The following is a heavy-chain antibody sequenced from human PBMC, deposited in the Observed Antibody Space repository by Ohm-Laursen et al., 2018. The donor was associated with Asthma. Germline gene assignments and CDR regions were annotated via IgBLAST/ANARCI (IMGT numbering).Heavy chain of an antibody. Sequence: SLRLSCSATGFTFSSYAMSWVRQAPGKGLKCVSAIIGSGADTYYADSVKGRFTISRDNSENTLYLQMNTLRAEDTAVYYCARETATGSQNIHYYDLDVWGQGTTVIVSS. CDR1: GFTFSSYA. CDR2: IIGSGADT. CDR3: ARETATGSQNIHYYDLDV. D-gene: IGHD5-18*01. J-gene: IGHJ6*02. V-gene: IGHV3-23*01.